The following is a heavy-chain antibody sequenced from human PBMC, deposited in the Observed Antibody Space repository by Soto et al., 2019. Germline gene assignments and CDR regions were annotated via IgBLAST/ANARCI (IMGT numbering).Heavy chain of an antibody. V-gene: IGHV4-30-4*01. J-gene: IGHJ3*01. CDR1: GGSISSGDYY. CDR2: IYYSGST. CDR3: ARARIHDEPDKANAFDF. Sequence: QVQLQESGPGLVKPSQTLSLTCTVSGGSISSGDYYWSWIRQPPGKGLEWIGYIYYSGSTYYNPPLKSRVTISVDMAKNQYALKLSSVTAADTAAYYCARARIHDEPDKANAFDFWGQGTMVTVSS.